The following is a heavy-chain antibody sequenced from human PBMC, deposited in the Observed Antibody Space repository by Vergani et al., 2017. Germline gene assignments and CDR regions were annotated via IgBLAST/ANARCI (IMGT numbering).Heavy chain of an antibody. CDR3: ARRGSLGYSSSWYRYNWFDP. CDR2: IFPSGNS. V-gene: IGHV4-30-2*01. CDR1: GDSITNGGFS. D-gene: IGHD6-13*01. J-gene: IGHJ5*02. Sequence: QLQLQESGSGLVKPSQTLSLTCAVSGDSITNGGFSWNWIRQPPGKGPEWIGYIFPSGNSDYNPSLKNRVSISLDKSKNQFSLKLSSVTAADTAVYYCARRGSLGYSSSWYRYNWFDPWGQGTLVTVSS.